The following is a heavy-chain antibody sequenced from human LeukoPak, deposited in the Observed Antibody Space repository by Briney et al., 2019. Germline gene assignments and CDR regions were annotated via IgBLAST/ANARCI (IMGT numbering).Heavy chain of an antibody. CDR2: IYYSGTT. CDR1: CGSISSSY. CDR3: ARDTPENHAFDI. Sequence: SETLSLTCTISCGSISSSYWSWIRQPPGKGLEWIGYIYYSGTTNYNPSLKSRVTISIDTSKNQFSLKLSSVTAADTAVYYCARDTPENHAFDIWGQGTMVTVSS. V-gene: IGHV4-59*01. J-gene: IGHJ3*02.